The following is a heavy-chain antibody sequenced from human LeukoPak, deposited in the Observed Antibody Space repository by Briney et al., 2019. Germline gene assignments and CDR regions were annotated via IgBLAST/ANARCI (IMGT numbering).Heavy chain of an antibody. CDR3: ARDLGGPGEQWLVPGY. CDR1: GYTFTGYY. V-gene: IGHV1-2*02. J-gene: IGHJ4*02. CDR2: INPNSGGT. Sequence: ASVKVSCKASGYTFTGYYMHWARQAPGQGLEWMGWINPNSGGTNYAQKFQGRVTMTRDTSISTAYMELSRLRSDDTAVYYCARDLGGPGEQWLVPGYWGQGTLVTVSS. D-gene: IGHD6-19*01.